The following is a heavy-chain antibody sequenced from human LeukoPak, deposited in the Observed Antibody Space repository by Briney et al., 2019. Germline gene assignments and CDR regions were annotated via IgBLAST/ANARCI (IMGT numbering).Heavy chain of an antibody. D-gene: IGHD1-1*01. Sequence: SVKLSCKASGGTFSSYASSWLRQAPGQGLEWMGRIIPILGIANYAQKFQGRVTITADKSTSTAYMELSSLRSDDTAVYYCARGSDRWKRQVDYWGQGTLVTVSS. J-gene: IGHJ4*02. CDR2: IIPILGIA. CDR1: GGTFSSYA. V-gene: IGHV1-69*04. CDR3: ARGSDRWKRQVDY.